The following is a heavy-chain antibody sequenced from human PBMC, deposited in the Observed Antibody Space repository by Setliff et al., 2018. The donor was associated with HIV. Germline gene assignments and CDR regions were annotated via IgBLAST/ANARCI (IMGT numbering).Heavy chain of an antibody. CDR2: ITPTGDT. CDR1: GGSVSGHY. J-gene: IGHJ4*02. Sequence: SETLSLTCAVYGGSVSGHYWGWFRQPPGKGLEWIGEITPTGDTNYIPSLKSRVAMSLDTSKNQFSLKLRSVTAADTAVYYCSNWNTTYYYDSSAYYHPVWGQGTLVTVSS. D-gene: IGHD3-22*01. V-gene: IGHV4-34*01. CDR3: SNWNTTYYYDSSAYYHPV.